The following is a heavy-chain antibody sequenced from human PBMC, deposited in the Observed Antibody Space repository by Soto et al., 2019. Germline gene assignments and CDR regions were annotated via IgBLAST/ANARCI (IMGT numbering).Heavy chain of an antibody. V-gene: IGHV4-59*01. CDR1: GGSISSYY. CDR3: AREVVTTNYYYGMDV. CDR2: IYYSGST. Sequence: KPSETLSLTCTVSGGSISSYYWSWIRQPPGKGLEWIGYIYYSGSTNYNPSLKSRVTISVDTSKNQFSLKLSSVTAADTAVYYCAREVVTTNYYYGMDVWGQGTTVTVSS. J-gene: IGHJ6*02. D-gene: IGHD4-17*01.